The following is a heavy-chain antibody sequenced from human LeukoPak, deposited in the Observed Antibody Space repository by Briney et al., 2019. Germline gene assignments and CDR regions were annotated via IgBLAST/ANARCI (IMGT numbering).Heavy chain of an antibody. CDR2: ISGSGNRT. CDR1: GFTFDNYA. D-gene: IGHD6-13*01. Sequence: GGSLSLSCAASGFTFDNYASGWVRQAPGKGLVWVSGISGSGNRTYYADSVKGRFTISRDNSMNTLYLQMNSLRAEDTAVYYCAKGLAAPDYWGQGTLVTVSS. J-gene: IGHJ4*02. V-gene: IGHV3-23*01. CDR3: AKGLAAPDY.